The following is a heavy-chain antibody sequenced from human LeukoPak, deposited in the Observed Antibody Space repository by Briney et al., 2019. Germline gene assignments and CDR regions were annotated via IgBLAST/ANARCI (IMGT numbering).Heavy chain of an antibody. CDR3: ARDSKIVVVPAAIDFDY. CDR2: INAGNGNT. J-gene: IGHJ4*02. D-gene: IGHD2-2*02. CDR1: GYIFTSYA. V-gene: IGHV1-3*01. Sequence: ASVKVSCKASGYIFTSYAMHWVRQAPGQRLEWMGWINAGNGNTKYSQKFQGRVTITRDTSATTVYMELSSLRSEDTAVYYCARDSKIVVVPAAIDFDYWGQGTLVTVSS.